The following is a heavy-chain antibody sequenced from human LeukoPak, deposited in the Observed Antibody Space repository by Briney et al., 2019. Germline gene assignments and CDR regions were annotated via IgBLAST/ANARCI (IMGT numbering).Heavy chain of an antibody. V-gene: IGHV1-8*01. J-gene: IGHJ6*02. CDR2: MNPNSGNT. CDR1: GYTFTSYD. CDR3: ARVPSDYYYYGMDV. Sequence: ASVKVSCKASGYTFTSYDIIWVRQATGQGLEWMGWMNPNSGNTGYAQKFQGRVTMTRNTSISTAYMELSSLRSEDTAVYYCARVPSDYYYYGMDVWGQGTTVTVSS.